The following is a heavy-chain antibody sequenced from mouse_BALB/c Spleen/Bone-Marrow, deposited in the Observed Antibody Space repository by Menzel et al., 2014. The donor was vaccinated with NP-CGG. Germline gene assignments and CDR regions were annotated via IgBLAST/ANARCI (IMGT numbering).Heavy chain of an antibody. D-gene: IGHD3-1*01. Sequence: VQLQQSGPELVKPGASVKVSCKASGHAFTSYNMYWVKQSHGKSLEWIGYIDPYTGGTFCNQKFKGKATLTVDKSSSTAYMHLNSLTSEDSAVYYCARNLGYGYFDYWGQGTTLTVSS. V-gene: IGHV1S135*01. CDR3: ARNLGYGYFDY. CDR2: IDPYTGGT. J-gene: IGHJ2*01. CDR1: GHAFTSYN.